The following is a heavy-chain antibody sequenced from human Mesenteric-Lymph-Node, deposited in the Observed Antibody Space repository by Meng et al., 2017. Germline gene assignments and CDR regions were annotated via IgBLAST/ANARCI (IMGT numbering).Heavy chain of an antibody. V-gene: IGHV3-21*01. CDR3: ARDRMVRRVAGTGLLDY. D-gene: IGHD6-19*01. CDR2: ISSSSSYI. CDR1: GFTFSPYW. J-gene: IGHJ4*02. Sequence: GESLKISCAASGFTFSPYWMNWVRQAPGKGLEWVSSISSSSSYIYYADSVKGRFTISRDNAKNSLYLQMNSLRAEDTAVYYCARDRMVRRVAGTGLLDYWGQGTLVTVSS.